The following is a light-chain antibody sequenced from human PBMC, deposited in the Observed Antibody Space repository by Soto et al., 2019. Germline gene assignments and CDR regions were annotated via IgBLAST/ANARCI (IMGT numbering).Light chain of an antibody. V-gene: IGLV2-14*01. CDR3: SSYTSSNYV. CDR1: SSDVGGYNY. CDR2: DVS. Sequence: LTQPASVSGSPGQSITISCTGTSSDVGGYNYVSWYQQHPGKAPKLMIYDVSNRPSGVSNRFSGSKSGNTASLTISGLQAEDEADYYCSSYTSSNYVFGTGTKVTVL. J-gene: IGLJ1*01.